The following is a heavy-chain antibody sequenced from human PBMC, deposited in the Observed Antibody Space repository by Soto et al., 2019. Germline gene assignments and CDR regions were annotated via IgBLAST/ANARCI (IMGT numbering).Heavy chain of an antibody. Sequence: ASVKVSCKASGYTFTSYAMHWVRQAPGQRLEWMGWINAGNGNTKYSQKFQGRVTINRDTAASTAYMELSSLRSEDTAVYYCARDRVVVVPAARNYYYYGMDVWGQGTTVTVSS. J-gene: IGHJ6*02. CDR3: ARDRVVVVPAARNYYYYGMDV. CDR1: GYTFTSYA. V-gene: IGHV1-3*01. CDR2: INAGNGNT. D-gene: IGHD2-2*01.